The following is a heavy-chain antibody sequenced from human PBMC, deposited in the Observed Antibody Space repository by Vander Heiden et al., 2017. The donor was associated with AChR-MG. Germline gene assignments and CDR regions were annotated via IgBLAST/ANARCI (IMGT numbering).Heavy chain of an antibody. V-gene: IGHV3-48*02. D-gene: IGHD3-22*01. J-gene: IGHJ6*02. Sequence: EVQMVESGGGLAQPGGSLRLSCEVSGLTFNTDSMNWVRQAPGKGPEWLAYISGTGDTTYYVESVRGRFTISRDNAKNSVYLQMNGLRDDDTAVYYCARAMKITLMVMFVSSGPMDVWGQGTMVTVSS. CDR2: ISGTGDTT. CDR1: GLTFNTDS. CDR3: ARAMKITLMVMFVSSGPMDV.